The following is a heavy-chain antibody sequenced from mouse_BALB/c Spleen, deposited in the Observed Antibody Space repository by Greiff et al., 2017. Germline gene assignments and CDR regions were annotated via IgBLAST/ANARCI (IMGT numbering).Heavy chain of an antibody. Sequence: VQLQQSGPELVRPGASVKMSCKASGYTFTSYWMHWVKQRPGQGLEWIGMIDPSNGETRFNQKFKDKATLNVDKSSNTAYMQLSSLTSEDAAVYYCERYNRYDGYAMDYWGQGTSVTVSS. CDR1: GYTFTSYW. CDR3: ERYNRYDGYAMDY. CDR2: IDPSNGET. D-gene: IGHD2-14*01. V-gene: IGHV1S127*01. J-gene: IGHJ4*01.